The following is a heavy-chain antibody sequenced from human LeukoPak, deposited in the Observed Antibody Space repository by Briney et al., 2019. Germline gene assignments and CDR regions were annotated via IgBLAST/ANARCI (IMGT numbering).Heavy chain of an antibody. CDR3: AKDVNWGYGDEVAFDI. Sequence: GGSLRLSCAASGFTFSSYAMSWVRQAPGKGLEWVSAISGSGGSTYYADSVKGRFTISRDNSKNTLYLQMNSLRAEDTAVYYCAKDVNWGYGDEVAFDIWGQGTMVTVSS. CDR2: ISGSGGST. J-gene: IGHJ3*02. V-gene: IGHV3-23*01. CDR1: GFTFSSYA. D-gene: IGHD4-17*01.